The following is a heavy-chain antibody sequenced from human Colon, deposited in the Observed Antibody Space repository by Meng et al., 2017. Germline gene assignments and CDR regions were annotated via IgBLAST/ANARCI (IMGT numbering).Heavy chain of an antibody. CDR3: ARAVVRGVDADAFAI. Sequence: SETLSLTCTVSGDSISSGSYFWSWIRQPAGKGLEWIGRIYTSGSTNYNPSLESPVTISVDTSRNQFSLKLISVTAADTAVYYCARAVVRGVDADAFAIWGQGTVVTVSS. V-gene: IGHV4-61*02. J-gene: IGHJ3*02. D-gene: IGHD3-10*01. CDR2: IYTSGST. CDR1: GDSISSGSYF.